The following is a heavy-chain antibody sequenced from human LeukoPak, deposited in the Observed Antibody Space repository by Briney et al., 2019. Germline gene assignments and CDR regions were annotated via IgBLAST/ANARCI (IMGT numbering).Heavy chain of an antibody. V-gene: IGHV4-59*01. CDR1: GGSIRTYY. D-gene: IGHD5-18*01. CDR3: SGARYNYYHMDV. J-gene: IGHJ6*02. CDR2: IFYSGST. Sequence: SETLSLTCTVSGGSIRTYYWSWIRQPPGKGLEWIGYIFYSGSTSYNPSLKSRVTISVDTSKNQFSLKLSSVTAADTAVYYCSGARYNYYHMDVWGQRTTVTVSS.